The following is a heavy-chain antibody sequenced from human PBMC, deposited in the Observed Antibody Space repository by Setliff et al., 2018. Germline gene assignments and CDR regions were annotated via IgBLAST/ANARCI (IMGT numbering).Heavy chain of an antibody. CDR3: AKDGSGSYDYLDY. CDR1: GFTFSDYY. D-gene: IGHD6-13*01. CDR2: ISSSGSLI. J-gene: IGHJ4*02. V-gene: IGHV3-11*01. Sequence: LRLSCATSGFTFSDYYMSWIRQTPGKGLEWVAYISSSGSLIYYPDSVKGRFTISRDNAKKSVDLQMNSLRAEDTAVYYCAKDGSGSYDYLDYWGQGTLVTVSS.